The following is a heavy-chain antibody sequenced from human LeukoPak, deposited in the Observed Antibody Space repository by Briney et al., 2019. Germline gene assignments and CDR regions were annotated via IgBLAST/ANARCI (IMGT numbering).Heavy chain of an antibody. CDR3: AREQVNYYYMDV. J-gene: IGHJ6*03. Sequence: GGSLRLSCAACGFTFSSYAMTWVRQAPGKGLEWVSAISGSGGSTYFADSVKGRFTISRDNSKNSLYLQMNSLRAEDTAVYYCAREQVNYYYMDVWGKGTTVTISS. V-gene: IGHV3-23*01. CDR1: GFTFSSYA. CDR2: ISGSGGST. D-gene: IGHD2-21*01.